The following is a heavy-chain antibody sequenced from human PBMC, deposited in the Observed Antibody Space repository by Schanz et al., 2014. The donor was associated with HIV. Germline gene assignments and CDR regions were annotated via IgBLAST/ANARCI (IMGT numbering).Heavy chain of an antibody. V-gene: IGHV3-23*01. D-gene: IGHD3-22*01. CDR2: ISESGGRS. CDR3: AKPEYDSRGNSQSHFDS. J-gene: IGHJ4*02. CDR1: GFTFNNYA. Sequence: EVQLLDSGGGLVQPGGSLRLSCVASGFTFNNYAMTWVRQAPGKGLEWVSSISESGGRSYYADSVNGRFTISRDNPKNTLYLQMTTLRTEDTAVYYCAKPEYDSRGNSQSHFDSWGQGTLVTVSS.